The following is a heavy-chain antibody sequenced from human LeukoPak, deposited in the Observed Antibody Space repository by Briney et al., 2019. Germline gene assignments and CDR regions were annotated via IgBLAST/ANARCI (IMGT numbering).Heavy chain of an antibody. J-gene: IGHJ3*02. CDR2: INGGAYST. Sequence: PGGSLRLSCAASGFTFSSYAMTWVRQAPGKGLEWISAINGGAYSTSYADSVKGRFTISRDNSKNTLYLQMNSLRAEDTAVYYCARNSRGFKLGDAFDIWGQGTLVTVSS. CDR1: GFTFSSYA. D-gene: IGHD3-22*01. CDR3: ARNSRGFKLGDAFDI. V-gene: IGHV3-23*01.